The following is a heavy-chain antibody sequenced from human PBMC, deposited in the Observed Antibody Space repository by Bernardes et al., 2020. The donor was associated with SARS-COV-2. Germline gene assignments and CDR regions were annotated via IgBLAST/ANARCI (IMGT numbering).Heavy chain of an antibody. D-gene: IGHD6-25*01. V-gene: IGHV1-46*03. J-gene: IGHJ5*02. CDR2: INPSVGST. CDR3: ARGTAGLTEDP. CDR1: GYTFTFYF. Sequence: ASVKVSCKASGYTFTFYFMHWVRQAPGQGLEWMGMINPSVGSTNYAQKFQGRVTMTRYTSTSTVYMELSSLRSDDTAVYFCARGTAGLTEDPWGQGTLVTVSS.